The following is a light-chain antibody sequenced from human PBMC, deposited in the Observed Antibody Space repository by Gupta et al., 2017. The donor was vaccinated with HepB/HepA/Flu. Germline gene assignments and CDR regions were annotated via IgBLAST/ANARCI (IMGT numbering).Light chain of an antibody. V-gene: IGKV3-20*01. J-gene: IGKJ1*01. CDR2: GAS. Sequence: EIVLTQSPGTLSLSPGGRATLSCRASQTITNNYLAWFQQKPGQAPRLLIHGASSRATGIPDRISGSGSGTDFTLTISRLDPEDFAVYYCQQDGTAAWTFGQGTKVEVK. CDR1: QTITNNY. CDR3: QQDGTAAWT.